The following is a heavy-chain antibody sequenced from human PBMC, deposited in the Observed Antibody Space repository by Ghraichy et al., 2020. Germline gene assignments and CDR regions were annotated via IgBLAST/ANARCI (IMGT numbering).Heavy chain of an antibody. Sequence: ASVKVSCKASGYIFSSSGISWVRQAPGQGLEWMAWISIYTGNTKYAQNHQGRVTVTTDTSTSTAYMELTSLRSNDTAVYYCARQMNSGSYYGMDVWGQGTTVTVSS. CDR2: ISIYTGNT. D-gene: IGHD1-26*01. V-gene: IGHV1-18*01. CDR1: GYIFSSSG. CDR3: ARQMNSGSYYGMDV. J-gene: IGHJ6*02.